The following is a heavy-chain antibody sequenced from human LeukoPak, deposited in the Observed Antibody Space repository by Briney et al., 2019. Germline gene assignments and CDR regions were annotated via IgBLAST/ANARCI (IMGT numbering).Heavy chain of an antibody. CDR2: IYTSGST. D-gene: IGHD3-16*02. V-gene: IGHV4-4*07. Sequence: SETLSLTCTVSGGSISSYYWSWIRQPAGKGLEWIGRIYTSGSTNYNPSLKSRVTMSVDTTKNQSSLKLSSVTAADTAVYYCARDRCEYDYIWGSYRLSGAFDPWGQGTLVTVSS. J-gene: IGHJ5*02. CDR1: GGSISSYY. CDR3: ARDRCEYDYIWGSYRLSGAFDP.